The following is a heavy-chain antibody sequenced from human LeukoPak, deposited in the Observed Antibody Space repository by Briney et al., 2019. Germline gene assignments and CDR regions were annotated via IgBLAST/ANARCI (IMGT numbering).Heavy chain of an antibody. CDR2: INHSGST. J-gene: IGHJ4*02. Sequence: SETLSLTCTVSGGSISGYYWSWIRQPPGQGLEWVGEINHSGSTNYNPSLKSRVTISVDTSKNQFSLKLSSVTAADTAVYYCARTASLRSGSRLYYFDYWGQGTLVTVSS. V-gene: IGHV4-34*01. CDR3: ARTASLRSGSRLYYFDY. D-gene: IGHD3-3*01. CDR1: GGSISGYY.